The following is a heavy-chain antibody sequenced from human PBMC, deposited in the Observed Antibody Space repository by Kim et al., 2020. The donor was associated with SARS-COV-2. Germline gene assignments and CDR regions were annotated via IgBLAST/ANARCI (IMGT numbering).Heavy chain of an antibody. J-gene: IGHJ4*02. D-gene: IGHD4-17*01. CDR1: GFTVSSNY. CDR3: ARFSGGDYFTYYFDY. Sequence: GGALRLSCAASGFTVSSNYLSWVRLAPGKGLEWVSVIYSGGSTYYADSVKGRFTISRDNSKNTLYLQMNSLRAEDTAVYYCARFSGGDYFTYYFDYWGQGTLVTVSS. V-gene: IGHV3-66*01. CDR2: IYSGGST.